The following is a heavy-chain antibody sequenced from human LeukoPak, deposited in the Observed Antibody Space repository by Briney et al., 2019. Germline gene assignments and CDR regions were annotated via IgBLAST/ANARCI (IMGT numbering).Heavy chain of an antibody. CDR2: ISNIGSTT. D-gene: IGHD3-3*02. J-gene: IGHJ4*02. CDR3: ASDISNKGFDY. Sequence: PGGSLRLSCAASGLTLSNYYMSWIRKAPGKGLEWVSYISNIGSTTHHADSVKGRFTISRDNAKNSLYRQMNSLRAEDTAVYYCASDISNKGFDYWGQGTLVTVSS. CDR1: GLTLSNYY. V-gene: IGHV3-11*04.